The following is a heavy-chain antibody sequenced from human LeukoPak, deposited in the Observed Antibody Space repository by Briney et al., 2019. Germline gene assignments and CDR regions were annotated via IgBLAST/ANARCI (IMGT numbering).Heavy chain of an antibody. CDR3: ARWFGEFIFDY. CDR1: GFTVSSLA. D-gene: IGHD3-10*01. CDR2: SGTRRGTK. V-gene: IGHV3-21*04. J-gene: IGHJ4*02. Sequence: GGPLRLSCAASGFTVSSLAMHWVRQAPGKGLEWVSSSGTRRGTKYYADSVKGRFTISRDSAMNSVSLQINSLRAEDTAVYYCARWFGEFIFDYWGQGTLVTVSS.